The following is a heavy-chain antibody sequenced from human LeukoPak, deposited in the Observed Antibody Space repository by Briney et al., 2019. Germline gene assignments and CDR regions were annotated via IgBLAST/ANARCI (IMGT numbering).Heavy chain of an antibody. V-gene: IGHV3-33*01. CDR2: IWYDGSNK. D-gene: IGHD1-1*01. CDR3: ARESHHWDY. Sequence: PGGSLRLSCAASGFTFSSYGMHWVRQAPGKRLEWVAVIWYDGSNKYYADSVKGRFTISRDNSKNTLYLQMNSLRAEDTAVYYCARESHHWDYWGQGTLVTVSS. CDR1: GFTFSSYG. J-gene: IGHJ4*02.